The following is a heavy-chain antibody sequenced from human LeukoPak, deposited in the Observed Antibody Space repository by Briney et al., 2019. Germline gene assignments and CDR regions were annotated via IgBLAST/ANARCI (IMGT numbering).Heavy chain of an antibody. D-gene: IGHD1-14*01. J-gene: IGHJ6*03. Sequence: PGSSLQISCKASGYIFTSYWIGWVRQPPGKGLEGMGIIYPGDSGTRYSPSFQGQVTISADNSISTAYLQWSSLRDSDSGMYYCARAHGIYYMDVWGKGTTVAVSS. CDR1: GYIFTSYW. V-gene: IGHV5-51*01. CDR2: IYPGDSGT. CDR3: ARAHGIYYMDV.